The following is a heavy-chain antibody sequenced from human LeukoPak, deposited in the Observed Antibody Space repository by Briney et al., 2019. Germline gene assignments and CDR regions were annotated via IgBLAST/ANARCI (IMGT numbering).Heavy chain of an antibody. Sequence: PSETLSLTCSVSGGSISNYFWGWLRQPAGKGLEWVGRLSASGTTNYNPSLRSRVTIAVDTSNNQLSLRVSSVTAADTAVYYCARGSSGYCSAASCFWPEDAFGIWGQGTVVTVS. J-gene: IGHJ3*02. CDR2: LSASGTT. CDR3: ARGSSGYCSAASCFWPEDAFGI. V-gene: IGHV4-4*07. CDR1: GGSISNYF. D-gene: IGHD2-15*01.